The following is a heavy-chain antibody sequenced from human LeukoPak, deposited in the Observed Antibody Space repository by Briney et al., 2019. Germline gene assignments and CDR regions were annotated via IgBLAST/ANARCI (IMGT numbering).Heavy chain of an antibody. CDR1: GYSFTNYW. CDR3: LVSSNYYYYYGLDV. J-gene: IGHJ6*02. D-gene: IGHD2-2*01. Sequence: RGESLKISCRGSGYSFTNYWIGWVRQMPGKGLDWMGIIYPGDSDTRYSPSFQGQVTISADKSITTAYLQWSSLKASDTAMYYCLVSSNYYYYYGLDVWGQGTTVTVSS. CDR2: IYPGDSDT. V-gene: IGHV5-51*01.